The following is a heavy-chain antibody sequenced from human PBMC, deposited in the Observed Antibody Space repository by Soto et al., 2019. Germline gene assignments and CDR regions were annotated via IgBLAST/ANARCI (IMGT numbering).Heavy chain of an antibody. Sequence: PGGSLRLSCAASGFTFSDYYISWIRQGPGKGLEWVSYISGSYTYPNYADSVKGRFTISRDNAKNSLYLQMNSLRAEDTGVYYCARLISTAGVPDYWGQGTLVTVSS. V-gene: IGHV3-11*06. CDR2: ISGSYTYP. CDR3: ARLISTAGVPDY. CDR1: GFTFSDYY. J-gene: IGHJ4*02. D-gene: IGHD6-13*01.